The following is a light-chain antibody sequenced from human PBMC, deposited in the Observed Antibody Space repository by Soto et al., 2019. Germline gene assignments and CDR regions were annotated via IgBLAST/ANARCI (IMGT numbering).Light chain of an antibody. CDR2: GAS. Sequence: EIVMTQSPATLSVSPGERATLSCRASQAVSSNLAWYQQKPGQAPRLLIFGASDRATGIPDRFSRSGSGTDFTLTISRLQPEDVATYYCQKCKVAPFTFGGGTKVEIK. V-gene: IGKV3D-15*01. CDR3: QKCKVAPFT. J-gene: IGKJ4*01. CDR1: QAVSSN.